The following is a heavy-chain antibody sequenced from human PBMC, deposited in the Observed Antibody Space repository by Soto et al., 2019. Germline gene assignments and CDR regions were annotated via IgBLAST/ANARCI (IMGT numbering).Heavy chain of an antibody. D-gene: IGHD3-3*01. CDR3: ARGVYDYWSGYYAGSGLDV. Sequence: QVPLQESGPGLVKPSETLSLTCTVSGDSMSPFYWNWIRQSPGQGLEWIGYIYYSGNTNYNPSLKSLGAISVDTSNNQFHLKLRSVTAAATAVYYCARGVYDYWSGYYAGSGLDVWGQATTVTVSS. V-gene: IGHV4-59*13. CDR2: IYYSGNT. J-gene: IGHJ6*02. CDR1: GDSMSPFY.